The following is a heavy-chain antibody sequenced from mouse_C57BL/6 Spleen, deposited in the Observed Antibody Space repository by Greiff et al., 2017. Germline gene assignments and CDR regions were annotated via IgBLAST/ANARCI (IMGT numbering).Heavy chain of an antibody. Sequence: QVQLKQPGAELVRPGTSVKLSCKASGYTFTSYWMHWVKQRPGQGLEWIGVIDPSDSYTNYNQKFKGKATLTVDTSSSTAYMQLSSLTSEDSAVYYCARDDGYYTWFAYWGQGTLVTVSA. V-gene: IGHV1-59*01. CDR2: IDPSDSYT. D-gene: IGHD2-3*01. CDR3: ARDDGYYTWFAY. J-gene: IGHJ3*01. CDR1: GYTFTSYW.